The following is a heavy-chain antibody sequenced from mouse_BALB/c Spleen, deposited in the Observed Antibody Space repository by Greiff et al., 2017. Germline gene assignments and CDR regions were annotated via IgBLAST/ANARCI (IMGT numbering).Heavy chain of an antibody. J-gene: IGHJ3*01. CDR1: GFNIKDTY. CDR3: ARRLLY. D-gene: IGHD2-3*01. Sequence: EVKLLESGAELVKPGASVKLSCTASGFNIKDTYMHWVKQRPEQGLEWIGRIDPANGNTKYDPKFQGKATITTDTSSSTAYLQLSSLTSEDTAVYYCARRLLYWGQGTLVTVSA. V-gene: IGHV14-3*02. CDR2: IDPANGNT.